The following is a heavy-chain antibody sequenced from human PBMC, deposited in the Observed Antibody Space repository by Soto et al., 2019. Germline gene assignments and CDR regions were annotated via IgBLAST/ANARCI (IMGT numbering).Heavy chain of an antibody. D-gene: IGHD3-22*01. CDR2: ISPYDGYT. Sequence: QVQLVQSGAEVKKPGASVKVSCKASGYTFASYGTNWVRQAPGQGLEWLGWISPYDGYTHYAQILQGRVSMTTDTSTKTAYMELRSLRSDDTAMYYCARGGYYDSSGARNYYFYGMNVWGQGTTVTVSS. CDR3: ARGGYYDSSGARNYYFYGMNV. J-gene: IGHJ6*02. CDR1: GYTFASYG. V-gene: IGHV1-18*01.